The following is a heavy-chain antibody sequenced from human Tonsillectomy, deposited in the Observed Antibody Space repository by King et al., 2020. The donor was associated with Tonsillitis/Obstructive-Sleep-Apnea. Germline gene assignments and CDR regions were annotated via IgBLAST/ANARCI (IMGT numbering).Heavy chain of an antibody. D-gene: IGHD5-12*01. CDR1: GGSISGYY. CDR3: AREGLRDAFDI. Sequence: QLQESGPGLVKPSETLSLTCTVSGGSISGYYWSWIRQPPGKGLEFVGYIYYSGSTNYNPSLTSRVTISVDTSKNQFSLRLSSVTAADTAVYYCAREGLRDAFDIWGQGTMVTVSS. V-gene: IGHV4-59*01. CDR2: IYYSGST. J-gene: IGHJ3*02.